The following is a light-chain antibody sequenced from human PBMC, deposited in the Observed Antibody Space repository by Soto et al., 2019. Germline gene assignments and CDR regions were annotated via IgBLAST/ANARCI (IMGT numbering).Light chain of an antibody. J-gene: IGLJ2*01. CDR2: DDS. CDR1: SIGSKS. CDR3: QVWDSVTDHVV. V-gene: IGLV3-21*02. Sequence: SYELTQPTSVSVAPGQTATFTCGGNSIGSKSVHWYQQKPGQAPVLVVYDDSDRPSGIPERFSGSNSGNTATLTISRVEAGDEADYYCQVWDSVTDHVVFGGGTKLTVL.